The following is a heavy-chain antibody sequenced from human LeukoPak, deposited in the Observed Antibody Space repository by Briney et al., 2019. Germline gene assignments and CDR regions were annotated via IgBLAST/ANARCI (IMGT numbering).Heavy chain of an antibody. CDR3: ARAGFSRSYNDGDY. Sequence: GESLKISCKGSGYSFTTYCIGWVRQMPGKGLEWMGIICPGDSDTRYSPSLQGQVTILADKSISTAYLQWSSLKASDTAMYYCARAGFSRSYNDGDYWGQGTLVTVSS. CDR1: GYSFTTYC. J-gene: IGHJ4*02. V-gene: IGHV5-51*01. D-gene: IGHD6-13*01. CDR2: ICPGDSDT.